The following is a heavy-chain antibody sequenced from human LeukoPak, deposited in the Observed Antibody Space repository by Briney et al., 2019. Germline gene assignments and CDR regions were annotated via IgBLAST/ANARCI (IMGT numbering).Heavy chain of an antibody. V-gene: IGHV1-2*02. D-gene: IGHD3-10*01. J-gene: IGHJ3*02. CDR1: GYTFTGYY. CDR3: ARASNLKWSQRWFGAFDI. Sequence: ASVKVSCKASGYTFTGYYMHWVRQAPGQGLEWMGWINPNSGGTNYAQKFQGRVTMTRDTSISTAYMELSRLRSDDAAVYYCARASNLKWSQRWFGAFDIWGQGTMVTVSS. CDR2: INPNSGGT.